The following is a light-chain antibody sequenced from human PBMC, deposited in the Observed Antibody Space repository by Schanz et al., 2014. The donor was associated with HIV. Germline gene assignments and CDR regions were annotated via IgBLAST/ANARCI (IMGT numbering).Light chain of an antibody. Sequence: QSVLTQPASVSGSPGQSITISCTGTSSDVGGYNYVSWYQQHPGKAPKLMIYDVSKRPSGVSNRFSGSKSGNTASLTISGLQAEDEADYYCCSYAGSSTYVFGTGTKLTVL. CDR3: CSYAGSSTYV. J-gene: IGLJ1*01. V-gene: IGLV2-23*02. CDR2: DVS. CDR1: SSDVGGYNY.